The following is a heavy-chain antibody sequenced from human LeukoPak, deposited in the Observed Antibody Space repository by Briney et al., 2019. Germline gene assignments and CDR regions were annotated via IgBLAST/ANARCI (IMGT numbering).Heavy chain of an antibody. V-gene: IGHV4-30-4*08. J-gene: IGHJ4*02. CDR1: SGSINSGSSF. CDR2: IYPSGTT. CDR3: ARPYSGSYYFDY. Sequence: SQTLSLTCTVSSGSINSGSSFWSWVRQPPGKGLEWIGYIYPSGTTYYEPSLKSRVTISVDTSKNQFSLKLSSVTAADTAVYYCARPYSGSYYFDYWGQGTLVTVSS. D-gene: IGHD1-26*01.